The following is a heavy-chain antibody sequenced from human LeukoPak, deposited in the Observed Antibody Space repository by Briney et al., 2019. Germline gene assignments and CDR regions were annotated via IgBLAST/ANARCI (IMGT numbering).Heavy chain of an antibody. CDR3: ARDSNGYYLGYFDF. CDR1: GFTFSSYS. Sequence: GGSLRLSCAASGFTFSSYSMNWVRQAPGKGLEWVSSISSSSSYIYYADSVKGRFTISRDNAKNSLYLQMNSLRAEDTAVYYCARDSNGYYLGYFDFWGQGTLVTVSS. D-gene: IGHD3-22*01. V-gene: IGHV3-21*01. J-gene: IGHJ4*02. CDR2: ISSSSSYI.